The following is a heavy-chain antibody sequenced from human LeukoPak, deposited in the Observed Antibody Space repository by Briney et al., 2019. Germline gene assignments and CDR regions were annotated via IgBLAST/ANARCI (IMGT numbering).Heavy chain of an antibody. D-gene: IGHD1-26*01. Sequence: GGSLRLSCAASAFTFTTYGMTWVRQAPGKGLEWDSTVSGSVASTNYTDSVTDRFTISRDNSKNTLYLRMHRLRAEDTAVYFCAKDRAHSGTYGHFVYWGQGTLVTVSS. J-gene: IGHJ4*02. CDR2: VSGSVAST. V-gene: IGHV3-23*01. CDR3: AKDRAHSGTYGHFVY. CDR1: AFTFTTYG.